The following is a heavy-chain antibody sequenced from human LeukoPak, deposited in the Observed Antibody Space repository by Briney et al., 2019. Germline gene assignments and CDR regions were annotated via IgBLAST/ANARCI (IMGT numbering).Heavy chain of an antibody. J-gene: IGHJ4*02. V-gene: IGHV4-59*01. Sequence: PSETLSLTCTVSGGSISSYYWSWIRQPPGKGLEWIGYISYSRSTNYSPSLKSRVTISVNMSRNQFSLKLSSVTAAATAVYYCARGRLGGSGSYYNVLDYWGQGTLVTVSS. CDR3: ARGRLGGSGSYYNVLDY. CDR2: ISYSRST. D-gene: IGHD3-10*01. CDR1: GGSISSYY.